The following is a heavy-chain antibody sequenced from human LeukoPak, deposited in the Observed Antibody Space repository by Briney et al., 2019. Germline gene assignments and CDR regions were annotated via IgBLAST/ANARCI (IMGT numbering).Heavy chain of an antibody. J-gene: IGHJ4*02. CDR1: GFTFSDYY. CDR3: ARDGAHYQLHYFDY. CDR2: ITGSGSYT. V-gene: IGHV3-11*06. Sequence: GGSLRLSCAASGFTFSDYYMSWIRQAPGKGLEWVSYITGSGSYTTYADPVKGRFTISRDNAKNSLYLQMNSLRAEDTAVYYCARDGAHYQLHYFDYWGQGTLVTVSS. D-gene: IGHD2-2*01.